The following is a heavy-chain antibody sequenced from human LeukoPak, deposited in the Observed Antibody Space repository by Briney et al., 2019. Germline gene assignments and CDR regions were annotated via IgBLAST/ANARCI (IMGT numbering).Heavy chain of an antibody. CDR3: ARGGGSYGWFDP. V-gene: IGHV3-74*01. J-gene: IGHJ5*02. CDR2: IDSDGSST. D-gene: IGHD3-16*01. CDR1: GFTFDDYA. Sequence: GGSLRLSCAASGFTFDDYAMHWVRQGPGKGLVWVSRIDSDGSSTNYADSVKGRFTISRDSAKNTLYLQMNSLRAEDTAVYYCARGGGSYGWFDPWGQGTLVTVSS.